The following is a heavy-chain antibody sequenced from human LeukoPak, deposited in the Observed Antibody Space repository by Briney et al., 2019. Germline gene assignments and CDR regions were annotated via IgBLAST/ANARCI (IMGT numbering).Heavy chain of an antibody. D-gene: IGHD3-3*01. CDR2: IYSGGST. J-gene: IGHJ4*02. CDR1: GFTVSSNY. CDR3: ARGRGGFWRTEIDY. V-gene: IGHV3-53*01. Sequence: GGSLRLSCAASGFTVSSNYMSWVRQAPGKGLEWVSDIYSGGSTYYADSVKGRFTISRDNSKNTLYLQMNSLRAEDTAVYYCARGRGGFWRTEIDYWGQGTLVIVSS.